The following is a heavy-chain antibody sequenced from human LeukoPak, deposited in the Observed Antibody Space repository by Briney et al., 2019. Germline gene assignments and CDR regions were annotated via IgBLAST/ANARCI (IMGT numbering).Heavy chain of an antibody. CDR2: IYYSGST. D-gene: IGHD1-26*01. V-gene: IGHV4-59*01. Sequence: PSETLSLTCTVSGGSISSYYWSWIRQPPGKGLEWIGYIYYSGSTNYNPSLKSRVTISVDTSKNQFSLKLTSVTAADTALYYCARELSVGVTGWYFDYWGQGTLVTVSS. CDR1: GGSISSYY. J-gene: IGHJ4*02. CDR3: ARELSVGVTGWYFDY.